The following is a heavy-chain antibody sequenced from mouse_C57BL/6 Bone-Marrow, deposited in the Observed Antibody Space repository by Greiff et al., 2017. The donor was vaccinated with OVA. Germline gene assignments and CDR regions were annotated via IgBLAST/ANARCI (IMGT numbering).Heavy chain of an antibody. J-gene: IGHJ1*03. D-gene: IGHD1-1*01. V-gene: IGHV1-74*01. Sequence: QVQLQHPGAELVKPGASVKVSCKASGYTFTSYWMHWVKQRPGQGLEWIGRIHPSDSDTNYNQKFKGKATLTVDKSSSTAYMQLSSLTSEDSAVYYCAIHYYGSSYDWYFDVWGTGTTVTVSS. CDR3: AIHYYGSSYDWYFDV. CDR1: GYTFTSYW. CDR2: IHPSDSDT.